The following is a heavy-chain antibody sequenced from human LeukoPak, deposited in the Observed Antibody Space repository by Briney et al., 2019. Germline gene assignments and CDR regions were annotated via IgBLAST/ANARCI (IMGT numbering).Heavy chain of an antibody. V-gene: IGHV4-59*11. CDR2: IYYSGST. CDR1: GGSISSHH. CDR3: ARGGTTVTPGLLWFDP. Sequence: SETLSLTCSVSGGSISSHHWSWIRQPPGKGLEWIGYIYYSGSTKYNPSLKSRVTISVDTSKNQFSLKLSSVTAADTAVYYCARGGTTVTPGLLWFDPWGQGTLVTVSS. D-gene: IGHD4-17*01. J-gene: IGHJ5*02.